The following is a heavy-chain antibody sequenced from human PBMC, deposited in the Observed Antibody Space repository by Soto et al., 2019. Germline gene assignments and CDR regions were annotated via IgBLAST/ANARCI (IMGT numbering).Heavy chain of an antibody. CDR1: GGSISSGGYY. V-gene: IGHV4-31*03. CDR2: IYYSGST. CDR3: AQSGSWQKSNWFDP. Sequence: SETLSLTCTVSGGSISSGGYYWSWIRQHPGKGLEWIGYIYYSGSTYYNPSFKSRVTISVDTSKNQFSLKLSSVTAADTAVYYCAQSGSWQKSNWFDPWGQGTLVTVSS. J-gene: IGHJ5*02. D-gene: IGHD6-13*01.